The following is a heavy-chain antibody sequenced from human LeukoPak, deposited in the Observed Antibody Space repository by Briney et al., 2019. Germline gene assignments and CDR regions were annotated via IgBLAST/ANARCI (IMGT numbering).Heavy chain of an antibody. Sequence: GGSLRLSCAASGFTFSSYAMSWVRQAPGKGLEWVSAISGSGGSTYYADSVKGRFTISRDNSKNTLYLQMNSLRAEDTAVYYCAKDGFGELDRGYFDYWGQGTLVTVSS. CDR1: GFTFSSYA. D-gene: IGHD1-1*01. J-gene: IGHJ4*02. CDR2: ISGSGGST. CDR3: AKDGFGELDRGYFDY. V-gene: IGHV3-23*01.